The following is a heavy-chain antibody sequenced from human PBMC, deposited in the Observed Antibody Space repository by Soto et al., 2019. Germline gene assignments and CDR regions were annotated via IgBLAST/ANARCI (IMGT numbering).Heavy chain of an antibody. CDR3: ARATVRFLEWLSPGAFDQ. CDR1: GGSISSYY. Sequence: SETLSLTCTVSGGSISSYYWSWIRQPPGKGLEWIGYIYYSGSTNYNPSLKSRVTISVDTSKNQFSLKLSSVTAADTAVYYCARATVRFLEWLSPGAFDQSGQGTLVTVYS. CDR2: IYYSGST. J-gene: IGHJ4*02. V-gene: IGHV4-59*01. D-gene: IGHD3-3*01.